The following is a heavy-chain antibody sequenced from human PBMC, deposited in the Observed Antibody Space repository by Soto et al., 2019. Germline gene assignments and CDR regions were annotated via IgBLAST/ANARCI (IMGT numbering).Heavy chain of an antibody. CDR2: INPNSGGT. CDR1: GYTFTGYY. J-gene: IGHJ5*02. CDR3: AREGCSSTSCYAGWFDP. Sequence: QVQLVQSGAEVMKPGASVKVSCKASGYTFTGYYMHWVRQAPGQGLEWMGWINPNSGGTNYAPKFKGWVTMTRDTSISSAYMELSRLRSDDTAVYYCAREGCSSTSCYAGWFDPWGQGTLVTVSS. V-gene: IGHV1-2*04. D-gene: IGHD2-2*01.